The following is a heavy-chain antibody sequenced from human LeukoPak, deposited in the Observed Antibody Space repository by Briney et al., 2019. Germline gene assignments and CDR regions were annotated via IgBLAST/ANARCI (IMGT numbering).Heavy chain of an antibody. CDR2: ISASGGST. D-gene: IGHD3-16*01. Sequence: PGGSLRLSCAASGFTFSSYAMSWVRQAPGKGLEWVSSISASGGSTYYADSVKGRFTISRDNSKNTLYLQMSSLRAEDTAVYYCVKGRGRDFDYWGQGTLVTVSS. V-gene: IGHV3-23*01. CDR3: VKGRGRDFDY. CDR1: GFTFSSYA. J-gene: IGHJ4*02.